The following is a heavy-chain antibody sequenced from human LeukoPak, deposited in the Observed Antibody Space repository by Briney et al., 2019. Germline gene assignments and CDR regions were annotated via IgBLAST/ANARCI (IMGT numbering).Heavy chain of an antibody. V-gene: IGHV3-7*03. CDR2: IKYDGSEK. J-gene: IGHJ3*02. Sequence: GGSLRLSCAASAFTCSNHWMNWVRQAPGKGLEWVANIKYDGSEKNYVDSVKGRFTISRDNAQNSLYLQMNSLRAEDTAVYYCVRDYNSLIWGQGTMVMASS. CDR3: VRDYNSLI. CDR1: AFTCSNHW. D-gene: IGHD1-14*01.